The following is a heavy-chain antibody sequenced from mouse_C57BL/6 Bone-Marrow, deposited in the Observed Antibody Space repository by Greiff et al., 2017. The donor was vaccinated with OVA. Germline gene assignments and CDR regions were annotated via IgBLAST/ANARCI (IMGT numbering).Heavy chain of an antibody. CDR2: IYPGSGNT. D-gene: IGHD1-1*01. J-gene: IGHJ4*01. Sequence: QVQLKESGAELVRPGASVKLSCKASGYTFTDYYINWVQQRPGQGLEWIARIYPGSGNTYYNEKFKGKATLTAEKSSSTAYMQLSSLTSEDSAVYFCARADYYGSSYDAMDDWGQGTSVTVSS. CDR3: ARADYYGSSYDAMDD. V-gene: IGHV1-76*01. CDR1: GYTFTDYY.